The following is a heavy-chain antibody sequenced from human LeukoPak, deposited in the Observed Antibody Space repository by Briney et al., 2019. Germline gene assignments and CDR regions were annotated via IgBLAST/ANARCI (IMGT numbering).Heavy chain of an antibody. Sequence: GGSLRLSCAASGFTFSSYSMNWVRQAPGKGLEWVSSISSSSSYIYYADSVKGRFTISRDNAKNSLYLQMNSLRAEDTAVYYCARDERERYDFWSGYYYYYMDVWGKGTTVTVSS. CDR2: ISSSSSYI. CDR3: ARDERERYDFWSGYYYYYMDV. D-gene: IGHD3-3*01. J-gene: IGHJ6*03. CDR1: GFTFSSYS. V-gene: IGHV3-21*01.